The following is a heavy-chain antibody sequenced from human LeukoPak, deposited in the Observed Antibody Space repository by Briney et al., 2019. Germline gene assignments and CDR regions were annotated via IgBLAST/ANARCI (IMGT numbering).Heavy chain of an antibody. CDR1: GGSISTSSYY. Sequence: PETLSLTCTVSGGSISTSSYYWGWVRQPPGKGLEWIGNIFYSGSTYYSPSLKSRVTISLDTSRNQFSLKLSSVTAADTAVYYCASMSLRVVVAATLTTGRWFDPWGQGTLVTVSS. V-gene: IGHV4-39*07. CDR3: ASMSLRVVVAATLTTGRWFDP. CDR2: IFYSGST. D-gene: IGHD2-15*01. J-gene: IGHJ5*02.